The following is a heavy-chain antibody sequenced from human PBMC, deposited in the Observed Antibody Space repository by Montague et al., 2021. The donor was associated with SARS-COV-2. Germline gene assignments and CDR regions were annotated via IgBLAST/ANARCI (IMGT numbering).Heavy chain of an antibody. J-gene: IGHJ4*02. CDR2: INHSGTT. Sequence: SHSHSLIYAVYGGSFSGYYWTWIRQSPGKGLEWIAEINHSGTTNYNFNPSLGSRVTISVDTSKSQFSLKLSSVTAADTGVYYCARWDPQTLTLIGLRGKSASDYWGQGTLVTGSS. V-gene: IGHV4-34*01. CDR1: GGSFSGYY. CDR3: ARWDPQTLTLIGLRGKSASDY. D-gene: IGHD4-23*01.